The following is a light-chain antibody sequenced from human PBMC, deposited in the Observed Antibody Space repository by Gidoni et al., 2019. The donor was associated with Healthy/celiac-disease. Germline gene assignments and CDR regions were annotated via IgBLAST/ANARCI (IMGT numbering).Light chain of an antibody. V-gene: IGKV1-39*01. Sequence: DIQMTQSPSSLSASVGDRVTITCRASQSISSYFNWYQQKPGKAPKLLIYAASSLQSGVPSRFSGSGSGTDFTLTISSLQPEDFATYYCQKSYSTPAFXQXTKVEIK. CDR3: QKSYSTPA. CDR2: AAS. CDR1: QSISSY. J-gene: IGKJ1*01.